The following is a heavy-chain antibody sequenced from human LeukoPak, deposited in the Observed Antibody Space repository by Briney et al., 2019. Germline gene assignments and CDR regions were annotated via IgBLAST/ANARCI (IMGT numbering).Heavy chain of an antibody. Sequence: SETLSLTCAVSGGSISSSNWWCCVRQPPKKGLELTREIYHSGNTNYNPSLKSRVTISVDKSKNQFSLKLSSVTAADTAVYYCARESGGFFRYYYYGMDVWGKGTTVTVSS. CDR2: IYHSGNT. J-gene: IGHJ6*04. D-gene: IGHD3-3*01. CDR1: GGSISSSNW. CDR3: ARESGGFFRYYYYGMDV. V-gene: IGHV4-4*02.